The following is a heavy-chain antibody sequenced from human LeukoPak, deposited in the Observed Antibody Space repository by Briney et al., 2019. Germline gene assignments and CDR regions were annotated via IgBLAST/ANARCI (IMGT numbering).Heavy chain of an antibody. V-gene: IGHV1-69*13. J-gene: IGHJ6*02. CDR1: GGTFSSYA. D-gene: IGHD1-26*01. Sequence: SVKVSRKASGGTFSSYAISWVRQAPGQGLEWMGGIIPIFGTANYAQKFQGRVTITADESTSTAYMELSSLRSEDTAVYYCARDLVGATPPGMDVWGQGTTVTVSS. CDR2: IIPIFGTA. CDR3: ARDLVGATPPGMDV.